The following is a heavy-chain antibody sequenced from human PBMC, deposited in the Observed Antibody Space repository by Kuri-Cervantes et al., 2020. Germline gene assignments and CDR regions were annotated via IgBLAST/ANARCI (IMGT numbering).Heavy chain of an antibody. CDR1: GFTFSSYA. D-gene: IGHD2-2*01. V-gene: IGHV3-30-3*01. Sequence: GESLKISCAVSGFTFSSYAMHWVRQAPGKGLEWVAVISYDGSNKYYADSVKGRFTISRDNSKNTLYLQMNSLRAEDTAVYYCARGYYQDIVVVPATPYYYYYGMDVRGQGTTVTVSS. CDR2: ISYDGSNK. CDR3: ARGYYQDIVVVPATPYYYYYGMDV. J-gene: IGHJ6*02.